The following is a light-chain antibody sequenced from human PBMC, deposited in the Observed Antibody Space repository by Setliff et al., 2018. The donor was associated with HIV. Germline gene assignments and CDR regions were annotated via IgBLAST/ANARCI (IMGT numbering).Light chain of an antibody. CDR2: DAS. V-gene: IGKV3-11*01. CDR1: QSVSNY. CDR3: QQRSNWPWT. Sequence: EIVLTQSPATLSSSPGERATLSCRASQSVSNYLGWYQQKPGRAPRHLIYDASNRAAGIPARFRGSGSGTDFTLTISSQEPEDFAVYYCQQRSNWPWTFGQGTKV. J-gene: IGKJ1*01.